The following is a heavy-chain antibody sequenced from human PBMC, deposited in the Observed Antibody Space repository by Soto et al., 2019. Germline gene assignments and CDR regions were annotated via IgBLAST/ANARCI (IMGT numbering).Heavy chain of an antibody. CDR3: ARAPYDIDAFDI. CDR2: IYYSGST. V-gene: IGHV4-59*12. Sequence: SETLSLTCTVSGGSSSSYYWSWIRQPPGKGLEWIGYIYYSGSTYYNPSLKSRVTISVDRSKNQFSLKLSSVTAADTAVYYCARAPYDIDAFDIWGQGTMVTVSS. J-gene: IGHJ3*02. CDR1: GGSSSSYY. D-gene: IGHD3-16*01.